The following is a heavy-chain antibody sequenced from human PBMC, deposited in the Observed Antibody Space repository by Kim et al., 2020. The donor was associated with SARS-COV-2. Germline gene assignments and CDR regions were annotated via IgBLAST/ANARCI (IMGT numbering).Heavy chain of an antibody. Sequence: GGSLRLSCAASGFTFDDYAMHWVRQAPGKGLEWVSGISWNSGSIYYADSVKGLFTISRETAKNSLYLQMNSLRAEDTALYYCAKAVVADSSGWYFEYWGQGTLVTVSS. V-gene: IGHV3-9*01. CDR2: ISWNSGSI. D-gene: IGHD6-19*01. CDR3: AKAVVADSSGWYFEY. J-gene: IGHJ4*02. CDR1: GFTFDDYA.